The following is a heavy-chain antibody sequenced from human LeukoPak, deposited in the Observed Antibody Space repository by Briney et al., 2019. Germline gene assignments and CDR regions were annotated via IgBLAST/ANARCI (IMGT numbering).Heavy chain of an antibody. J-gene: IGHJ4*02. CDR3: ARVSVDYGDYYFDY. D-gene: IGHD4-17*01. V-gene: IGHV4-31*03. Sequence: PSETLSLTCTVSGGSISSGGYYWSWIRQHPGKGLEWIGYIYYSGSTYYNPSLKSRVTISVDTSKSQFSLKLSSVTAADTAVYYCARVSVDYGDYYFDYWGQGTLVTVSS. CDR2: IYYSGST. CDR1: GGSISSGGYY.